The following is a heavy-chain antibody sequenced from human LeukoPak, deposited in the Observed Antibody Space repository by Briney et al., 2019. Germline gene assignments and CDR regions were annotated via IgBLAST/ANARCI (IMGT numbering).Heavy chain of an antibody. Sequence: GGCLRRSSAASGLTSTRNATSWARHATGKGLEWVSTMGGSGDRSLYEDSVKGLCTISRDNSKNMLHLQKSSLTGEDTALYYCVRRGDASSGWGDHDYWGEGTLVSVRS. CDR3: VRRGDASSGWGDHDY. V-gene: IGHV3-23*01. CDR2: MGGSGDRS. CDR1: GLTSTRNA. J-gene: IGHJ4*02. D-gene: IGHD6-19*01.